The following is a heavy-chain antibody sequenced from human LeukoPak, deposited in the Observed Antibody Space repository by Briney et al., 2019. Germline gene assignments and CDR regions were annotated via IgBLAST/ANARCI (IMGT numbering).Heavy chain of an antibody. D-gene: IGHD3-3*01. CDR2: INPSGGST. J-gene: IGHJ5*02. V-gene: IGHV1-46*01. Sequence: ASVTVSFKASGYTFTSYYMHWVRQAPGQGLEWMGIINPSGGSTSYAQKFQGRVTMTRDTSTSTVYMELSSLRSEDTAVYYCAREFSFGVVTTNWFDPWGQGTLVTVSS. CDR1: GYTFTSYY. CDR3: AREFSFGVVTTNWFDP.